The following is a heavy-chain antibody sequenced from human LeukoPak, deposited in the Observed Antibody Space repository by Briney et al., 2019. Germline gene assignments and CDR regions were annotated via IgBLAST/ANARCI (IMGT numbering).Heavy chain of an antibody. CDR2: IYWDDDK. Sequence: SGPTLVNPAQTLTLTCSFSGFSLTTSGVGVGWIRQPPGKALEWLALIYWDDDKRYSPSLESRLTITKDTSKNQVVLTMTNMDPVDTATYYCAHSSYDSSGYYPQDFDYWGQGTPVTVSS. J-gene: IGHJ4*02. D-gene: IGHD3-22*01. CDR3: AHSSYDSSGYYPQDFDY. CDR1: GFSLTTSGVG. V-gene: IGHV2-5*02.